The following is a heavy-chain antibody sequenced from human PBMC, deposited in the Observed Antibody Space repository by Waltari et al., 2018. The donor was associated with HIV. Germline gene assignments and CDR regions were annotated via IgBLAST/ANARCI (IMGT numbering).Heavy chain of an antibody. Sequence: QVQPVQSGAEVKKPGSSVKVSCKASGGTFSNPAITWVRQAPGQGLEWMGGGIPIFGSANYAQKFQGRVTSTADESTSTVYMKLSSLRSEDTAVYYCASASRDTAMGAFDIWGQGTMVTVSS. CDR2: GIPIFGSA. J-gene: IGHJ3*02. CDR1: GGTFSNPA. D-gene: IGHD5-18*01. V-gene: IGHV1-69*01. CDR3: ASASRDTAMGAFDI.